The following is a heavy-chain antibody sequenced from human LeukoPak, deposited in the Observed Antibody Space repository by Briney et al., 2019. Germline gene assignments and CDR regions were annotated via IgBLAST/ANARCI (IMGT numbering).Heavy chain of an antibody. D-gene: IGHD6-13*01. CDR2: IYYSGST. CDR1: GGSISSYY. V-gene: IGHV4-59*01. Sequence: PSETLSLTCTVSGGSISSYYWSWIRQPPGKGLEWIGYIYYSGSTNYNPSLKSRVTISVDPSKNQCSLKLSSVTAADTAVYYCARARIAAAVNNYYYGMDVWGQGTTVTVSS. J-gene: IGHJ6*02. CDR3: ARARIAAAVNNYYYGMDV.